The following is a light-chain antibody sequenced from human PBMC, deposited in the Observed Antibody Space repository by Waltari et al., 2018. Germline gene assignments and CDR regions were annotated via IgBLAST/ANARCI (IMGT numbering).Light chain of an antibody. V-gene: IGLV2-14*03. Sequence: QSALTQPASVSASPGQSITISCTGTSSDIGAYNYVSWFQQHPGNAPKLIIYDVTKWPSGVSNRFSGSKSGNTASLTISVLQTEYEADYYCTSYTTSNTWVFGGGTKLTVL. CDR1: SSDIGAYNY. CDR2: DVT. CDR3: TSYTTSNTWV. J-gene: IGLJ3*02.